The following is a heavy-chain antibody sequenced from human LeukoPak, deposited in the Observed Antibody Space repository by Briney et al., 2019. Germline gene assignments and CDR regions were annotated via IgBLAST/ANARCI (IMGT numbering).Heavy chain of an antibody. D-gene: IGHD6-19*01. CDR2: ISYDGSNK. CDR1: GFTFSSYA. CDR3: ARDAGIAVAGPFEY. Sequence: PGGSLRLSCAASGFTFSSYAMHWVRQAPGQGLEWVAVISYDGSNKYYADSVKGRFTISRDNSKNTLYLQMNSLRAEDTAVYYCARDAGIAVAGPFEYWGQGTLVTVSS. J-gene: IGHJ4*02. V-gene: IGHV3-30*04.